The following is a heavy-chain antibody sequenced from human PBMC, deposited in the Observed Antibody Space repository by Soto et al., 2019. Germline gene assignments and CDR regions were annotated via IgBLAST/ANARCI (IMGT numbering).Heavy chain of an antibody. CDR2: IYYSGST. Sequence: QLQLQESGPGLVKPSETLSLTCTVSGGSISSSSYYWGWIRQPPGKGLEWIGSIYYSGSTYYNPSLKSRVTISVDTSKNQFSLKLSSVTAADTAVYYCARPSALEGIAVAGPLDYWGQGTLVTVSS. J-gene: IGHJ4*02. CDR3: ARPSALEGIAVAGPLDY. V-gene: IGHV4-39*01. D-gene: IGHD6-19*01. CDR1: GGSISSSSYY.